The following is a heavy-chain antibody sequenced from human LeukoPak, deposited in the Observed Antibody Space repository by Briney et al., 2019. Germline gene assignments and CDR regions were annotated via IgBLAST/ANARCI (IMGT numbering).Heavy chain of an antibody. CDR1: GGSISSSSYY. V-gene: IGHV4-39*07. CDR3: ARARDGYTYYYMDV. CDR2: IYYSGST. Sequence: PSETLSLTCTVSGGSISSSSYYWGWIRQPPGKGLEWIGSIYYSGSTYYNPSLKSRVTISVDTSKNQFSLKLSSVTAADTAVYYCARARDGYTYYYMDVWGKGTTVTISS. D-gene: IGHD5-24*01. J-gene: IGHJ6*03.